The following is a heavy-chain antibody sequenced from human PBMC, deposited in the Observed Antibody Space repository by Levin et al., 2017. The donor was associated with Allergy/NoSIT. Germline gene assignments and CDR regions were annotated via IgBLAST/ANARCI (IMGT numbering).Heavy chain of an antibody. V-gene: IGHV3-74*01. D-gene: IGHD3-3*01. CDR2: FNGDGRTT. CDR1: GFTFSSYW. Sequence: GESLKISCAASGFTFSSYWMHWVRQAPGKGLVWVSRFNGDGRTTVYADSVEGRFTISRDNAKSTLYLQMNSLRPEDTAVYFCARGWNYGMDVWGQGTMVTVSS. CDR3: ARGWNYGMDV. J-gene: IGHJ6*02.